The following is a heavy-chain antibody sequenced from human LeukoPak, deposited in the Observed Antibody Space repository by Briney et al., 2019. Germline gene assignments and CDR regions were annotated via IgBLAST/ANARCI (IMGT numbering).Heavy chain of an antibody. CDR3: ARYQATAVDY. CDR1: GDSVSSNTAA. D-gene: IGHD1-1*01. V-gene: IGHV6-1*01. Sequence: SQTLSLTCVISGDSVSSNTAAWNWIRQSPSRGLERLGRTYYRSKWYNDYAVSVKSRITINPDTSKNQFSLQLDSVTPEDTAVYYCARYQATAVDYWGQGTLVTVSS. CDR2: TYYRSKWYN. J-gene: IGHJ4*02.